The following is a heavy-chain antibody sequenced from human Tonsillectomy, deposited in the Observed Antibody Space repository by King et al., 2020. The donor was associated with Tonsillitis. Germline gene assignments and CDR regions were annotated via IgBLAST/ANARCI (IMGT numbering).Heavy chain of an antibody. CDR3: ARGPATVTTNYYYYYYMDV. CDR1: GFTFSSYG. D-gene: IGHD4-17*01. CDR2: IWYDGSNK. J-gene: IGHJ6*03. V-gene: IGHV3-33*08. Sequence: VQLVESGGGVVQPGRSLRLSCAASGFTFSSYGMHWFRQAPGTGLECVAVIWYDGSNKYYADSGKGRFTISRDNSKNTLYLKMNSLRAEDTAVNYCARGPATVTTNYYYYYYMDVWGKGTTVTVSS.